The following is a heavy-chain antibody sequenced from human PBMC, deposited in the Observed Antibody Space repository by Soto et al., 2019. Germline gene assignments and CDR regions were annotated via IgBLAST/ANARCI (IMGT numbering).Heavy chain of an antibody. CDR1: GFSLNTNGMG. Sequence: QITLKESGPALVRPTQTLTLTCSFSGFSLNTNGMGVGWIRQPPGKALEWFAFIYWNEDKRYSPSLKTRLTVTTDTSKNEVVLTLTNLDPFDTGTYYCAGWNYGSGVDVWGQGTTVTVSS. CDR3: AGWNYGSGVDV. D-gene: IGHD1-7*01. V-gene: IGHV2-5*01. CDR2: IYWNEDK. J-gene: IGHJ6*02.